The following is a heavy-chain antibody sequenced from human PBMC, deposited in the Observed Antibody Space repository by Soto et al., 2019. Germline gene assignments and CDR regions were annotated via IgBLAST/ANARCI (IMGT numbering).Heavy chain of an antibody. J-gene: IGHJ4*02. Sequence: SYTLFLTSDVYGGAFSAYFWPSISHTPGCGLQWIGQINHSGSANYNPSLKSRVTISVHTSNSQFSLELSSVTAADTAVYYCARGLITGSKYSGGWYYFDSWGQGTQVTVS. CDR1: GGAFSAYF. CDR2: INHSGSA. V-gene: IGHV4-34*01. CDR3: ARGLITGSKYSGGWYYFDS. D-gene: IGHD1-26*01.